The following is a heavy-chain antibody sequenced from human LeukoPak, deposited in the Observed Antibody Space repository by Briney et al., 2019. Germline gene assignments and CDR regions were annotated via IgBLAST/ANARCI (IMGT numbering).Heavy chain of an antibody. V-gene: IGHV3-48*03. CDR1: GFTFSSYE. D-gene: IGHD3-22*01. Sequence: GGSLRLSCAASGFTFSSYEMNWVRQAPGKGLEWVSYISSSGSTIYYADSLKGRFTISRDNAKNSLYLQMNSLRAEDTAVYYCAKSGAGSYYDSSGYYTFDYWGQGTLVTVSS. CDR3: AKSGAGSYYDSSGYYTFDY. CDR2: ISSSGSTI. J-gene: IGHJ4*02.